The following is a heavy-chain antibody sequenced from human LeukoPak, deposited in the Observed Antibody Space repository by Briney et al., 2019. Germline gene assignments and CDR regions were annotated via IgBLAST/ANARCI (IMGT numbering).Heavy chain of an antibody. CDR3: AREGQPPHDRYGMDV. V-gene: IGHV4-4*07. CDR1: GGSISSYY. CDR2: IYTSGST. J-gene: IGHJ6*02. Sequence: SETLSLTCTVSGGSISSYYWSWIRQPAGKGLEWIGRIYTSGSTNYNPSLKSRVTMSVDTSKNQFSLKLSSVTAADTVVYYCAREGQPPHDRYGMDVWGQGTTVTVSS. D-gene: IGHD1-14*01.